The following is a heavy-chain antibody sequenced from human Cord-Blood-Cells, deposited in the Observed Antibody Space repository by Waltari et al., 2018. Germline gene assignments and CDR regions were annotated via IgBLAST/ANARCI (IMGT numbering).Heavy chain of an antibody. CDR3: ARAVERDYDSSGYYYVEAFDI. CDR2: IIPILGIA. D-gene: IGHD3-22*01. V-gene: IGHV1-69*10. CDR1: GGTFSSYA. Sequence: QVQLVQSGAEVKKPGSSVKVSCKASGGTFSSYAISWVRQAPGQGLEWMGGIIPILGIANYAQKFQGRVTITADKSTSTAYMERSSLRSEDTAVYYCARAVERDYDSSGYYYVEAFDIWGQGTMVTVSS. J-gene: IGHJ3*02.